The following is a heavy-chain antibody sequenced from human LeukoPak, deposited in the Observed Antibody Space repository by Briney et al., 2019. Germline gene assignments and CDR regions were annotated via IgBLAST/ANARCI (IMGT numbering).Heavy chain of an antibody. CDR1: GGTFSSYA. Sequence: SVTVSCKASGGTFSSYAISWVRQAPGQGLEWMGGIIPIFGTANYAQKFQGRVTITADESTSTAYMELSSLRSEDTAVYYCARGRGSSARLGYYFYYIDVWGKGTTVTVSS. J-gene: IGHJ6*03. CDR3: ARGRGSSARLGYYFYYIDV. CDR2: IIPIFGTA. V-gene: IGHV1-69*13. D-gene: IGHD1-26*01.